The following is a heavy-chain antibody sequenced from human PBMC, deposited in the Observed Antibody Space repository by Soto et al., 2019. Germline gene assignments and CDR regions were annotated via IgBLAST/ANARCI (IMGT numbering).Heavy chain of an antibody. Sequence: QEQVVQSGPAMKEPGSSVKVSCRASGIMSSGYGFSWVRQAPGQGLQWVGVINPTLDSTHYAQNLQGRVSITVDKSTDTAYLEVTSLRPEDTAIYFCATMKRARLDSWGRGTVVTVSS. V-gene: IGHV1-69*06. D-gene: IGHD6-25*01. CDR3: ATMKRARLDS. J-gene: IGHJ4*02. CDR1: GIMSSGYG. CDR2: INPTLDST.